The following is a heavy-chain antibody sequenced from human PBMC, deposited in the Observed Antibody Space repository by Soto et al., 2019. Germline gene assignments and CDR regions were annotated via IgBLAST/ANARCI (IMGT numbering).Heavy chain of an antibody. Sequence: QVQLVQSGAEVKKPGASVKVSCKASGYTFTGNYIHWVRQAPGQGPEWMAWINPRSGGTDYAQKFQGRVTITRDTSITTAYLDLSRLTSDDTAMYYCVRGRGVDVVTPTRVVFDYWGQGTLLTVSS. D-gene: IGHD2-21*02. V-gene: IGHV1-2*02. CDR2: INPRSGGT. J-gene: IGHJ4*02. CDR1: GYTFTGNY. CDR3: VRGRGVDVVTPTRVVFDY.